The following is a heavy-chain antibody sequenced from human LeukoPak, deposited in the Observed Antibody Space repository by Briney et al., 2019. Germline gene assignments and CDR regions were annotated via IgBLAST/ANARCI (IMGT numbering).Heavy chain of an antibody. J-gene: IGHJ4*02. D-gene: IGHD3-10*01. CDR3: ARGLQSGTQRGYFDY. CDR1: GFTFSSYA. CDR2: ISGSGGST. Sequence: GGSLRLSCAASGFTFSSYAMSWVRQAPGKGLEWFSAISGSGGSTYYADSVKGRFTISRDNSKNTLYLQMNSLRAEDTAVYYCARGLQSGTQRGYFDYWGQGTLVTVSS. V-gene: IGHV3-23*01.